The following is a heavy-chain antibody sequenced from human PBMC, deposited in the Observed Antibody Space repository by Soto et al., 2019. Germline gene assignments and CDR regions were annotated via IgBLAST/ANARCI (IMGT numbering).Heavy chain of an antibody. CDR2: IYYSGST. Sequence: TLSLTCTVSGGSISSGDYYWSWIRQPPGKGLEWIGYIYYSGSTYYNPSLKSRVTISVDTSKNQFSLKLSSVTAADTAVYYCARVENYHYGMDVWGQGTTVTVSS. V-gene: IGHV4-30-4*01. CDR3: ARVENYHYGMDV. CDR1: GGSISSGDYY. J-gene: IGHJ6*02.